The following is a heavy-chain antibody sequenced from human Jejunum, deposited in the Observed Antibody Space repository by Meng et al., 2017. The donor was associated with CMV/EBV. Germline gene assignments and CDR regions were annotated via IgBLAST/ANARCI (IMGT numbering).Heavy chain of an antibody. V-gene: IGHV3-23*01. Sequence: SGFIYNDFAMSWVRQTPGEGLNWVSTLSQNGRSKYYADSVKGRFTISRDNSKNTLSLQMNSLSAGDTAVYYCAKGLNYDLLTGYFDDWGQGILVTVSS. CDR3: AKGLNYDLLTGYFDD. J-gene: IGHJ4*02. CDR1: GFIYNDFA. CDR2: LSQNGRSK. D-gene: IGHD3-9*01.